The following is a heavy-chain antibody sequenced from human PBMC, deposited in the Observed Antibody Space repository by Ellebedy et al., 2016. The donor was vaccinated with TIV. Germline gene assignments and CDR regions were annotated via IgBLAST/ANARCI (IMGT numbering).Heavy chain of an antibody. D-gene: IGHD6-19*01. CDR1: GFTFRTHW. CDR2: IKENGSDK. V-gene: IGHV3-7*01. Sequence: GESLKISCAASGFTFRTHWMSWVRQAPGKGLEWVANIKENGSDKYYVDSVKGRFTISRDNAENSLSLQMNSLRAEDTAVYYCARDAKDGSGWAHYGMDVWGQGTTVTVSS. J-gene: IGHJ6*02. CDR3: ARDAKDGSGWAHYGMDV.